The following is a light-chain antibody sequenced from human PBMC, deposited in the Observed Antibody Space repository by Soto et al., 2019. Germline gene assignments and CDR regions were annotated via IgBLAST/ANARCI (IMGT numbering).Light chain of an antibody. V-gene: IGKV1-27*01. CDR2: AAS. CDR1: QGINNY. Sequence: DIQMTQSPSSLSASVGDRVTITCRASQGINNYLAWYQHKPGKVPQLLIYAASTLQTGFPSRFSGSGSGTDFTLTIISLQPEDVATYYSQKYNRAPRTFGQGTKVEIK. J-gene: IGKJ1*01. CDR3: QKYNRAPRT.